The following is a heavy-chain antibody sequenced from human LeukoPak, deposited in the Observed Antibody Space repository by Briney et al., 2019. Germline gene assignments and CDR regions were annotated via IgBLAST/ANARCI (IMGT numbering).Heavy chain of an antibody. CDR1: GYTLTSYG. J-gene: IGHJ4*02. Sequence: ASVKVSCKASGYTLTSYGISWVRQAPGQGLEWMGWISAYNGNTNYAQKLQGRVTMTTDTSTSTAYMELRSLRSDDTAVYYCARLYDFWSGSNQHVGGNYDYWGQGTLVTVSS. D-gene: IGHD3-3*01. V-gene: IGHV1-18*01. CDR3: ARLYDFWSGSNQHVGGNYDY. CDR2: ISAYNGNT.